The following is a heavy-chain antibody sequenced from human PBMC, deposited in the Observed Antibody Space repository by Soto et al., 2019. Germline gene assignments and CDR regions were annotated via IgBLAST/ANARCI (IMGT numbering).Heavy chain of an antibody. CDR1: GGTFSSYA. Sequence: GASVKVSCKASGGTFSSYAISWVRQAPGQGLEWMGGIIPIFGTANYAQKFQGRVTITADESTSTAYMELSSLRSEDTVVYYCARDLSSSSWYGWVYWGQGTLVTVSS. D-gene: IGHD6-13*01. V-gene: IGHV1-69*13. CDR3: ARDLSSSSWYGWVY. J-gene: IGHJ4*02. CDR2: IIPIFGTA.